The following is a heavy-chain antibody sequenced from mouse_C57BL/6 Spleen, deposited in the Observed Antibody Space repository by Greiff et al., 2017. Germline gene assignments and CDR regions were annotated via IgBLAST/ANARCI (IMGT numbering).Heavy chain of an antibody. CDR3: ARPLYYGSSDAMDY. CDR2: ISSGSSTF. J-gene: IGHJ4*01. CDR1: GFTFSDDG. D-gene: IGHD1-1*01. Sequence: EVQLVESGGGLVKPGGSLKLSCAASGFTFSDDGMHLVRQAPEKGLEWVAYISSGSSTFYYADTVKGRFPISRDNAKNTLFLQMTSLRSEDTAMYYCARPLYYGSSDAMDYWGQGTSVTVSS. V-gene: IGHV5-17*01.